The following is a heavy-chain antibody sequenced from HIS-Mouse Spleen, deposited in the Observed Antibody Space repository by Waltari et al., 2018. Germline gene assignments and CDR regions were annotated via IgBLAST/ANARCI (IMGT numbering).Heavy chain of an antibody. D-gene: IGHD3-9*01. J-gene: IGHJ5*02. CDR2: ISYDGSNK. CDR3: ARSEATDILIDP. V-gene: IGHV3-30*04. CDR1: GFTFSSYA. Sequence: QVQLVESGGGVVQPGRSLRLSCAASGFTFSSYAVHLVRQAPGKGLEWVAVISYDGSNKYYADSVKGRFTISRDNSKNTLYLQMNSLRAEDTAVYYCARSEATDILIDPWGQGTLVTVSS.